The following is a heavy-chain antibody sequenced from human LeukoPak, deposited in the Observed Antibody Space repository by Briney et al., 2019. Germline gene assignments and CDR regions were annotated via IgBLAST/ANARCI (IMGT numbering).Heavy chain of an antibody. CDR1: GGTFSSYA. CDR3: AKGENTDWELQYAFDI. CDR2: IIPIFGTA. J-gene: IGHJ3*02. Sequence: EASVKVSCKASGGTFSSYAISWVRQAPGQGLEWMGGIIPIFGTANYAQKFQGRVTITADESTSTAYMELSSLRSEDTAVYYCAKGENTDWELQYAFDIWGQGTMVTVSS. D-gene: IGHD1-26*01. V-gene: IGHV1-69*13.